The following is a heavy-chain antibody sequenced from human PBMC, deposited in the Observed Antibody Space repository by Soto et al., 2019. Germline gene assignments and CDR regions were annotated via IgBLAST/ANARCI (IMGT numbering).Heavy chain of an antibody. CDR3: ARGSQSSVYLNY. Sequence: GGSLRLSCAASGFTLSSYAMSWVRQAPGKGLEWVSSISSSSSYIYYADSVKGRFTISRDNAKNSLYLQMNSLRAEDTAVYYCARGSQSSVYLNYWGQGTLVTVSS. J-gene: IGHJ4*02. CDR2: ISSSSSYI. D-gene: IGHD3-22*01. CDR1: GFTLSSYA. V-gene: IGHV3-21*01.